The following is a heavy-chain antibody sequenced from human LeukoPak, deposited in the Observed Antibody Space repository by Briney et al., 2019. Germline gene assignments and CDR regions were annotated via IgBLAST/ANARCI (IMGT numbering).Heavy chain of an antibody. CDR2: LTSSSSDT. CDR3: ARDYDILTGYFRGGFDY. J-gene: IGHJ4*02. V-gene: IGHV3-11*05. Sequence: PGGSLRLSCAASGFTFSDYYMSWIRQAPGKGLEWISYLTSSSSDTNYADSVKGRFTISRDNAKKSLYLQMNSLRAEDTAVYYCARDYDILTGYFRGGFDYWGQGTLVTVSS. D-gene: IGHD3-9*01. CDR1: GFTFSDYY.